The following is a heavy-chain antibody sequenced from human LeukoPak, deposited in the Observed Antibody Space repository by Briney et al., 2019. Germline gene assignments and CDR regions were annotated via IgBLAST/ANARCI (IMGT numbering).Heavy chain of an antibody. CDR1: GFTFSSYE. D-gene: IGHD3-10*01. J-gene: IGHJ4*02. Sequence: AGGSLRLSCAASGFTFSSYEMNWVRQAPGKGLEWVSYISSSGSTIYYADSVKGRFTISRDNAKNSLYLQMNSLRAEDTAVYYCARSSRYFGEYYFDYWGQGTLVTVSS. V-gene: IGHV3-48*03. CDR2: ISSSGSTI. CDR3: ARSSRYFGEYYFDY.